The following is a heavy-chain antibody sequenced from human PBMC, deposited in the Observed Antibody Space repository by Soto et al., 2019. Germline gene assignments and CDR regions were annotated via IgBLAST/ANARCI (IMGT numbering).Heavy chain of an antibody. CDR3: ARERFIAARGDYYYGMDV. CDR1: GYTFTGYY. D-gene: IGHD6-6*01. J-gene: IGHJ6*02. V-gene: IGHV1-2*04. Sequence: QVQLVQSGAEVKKPGASVKVSCKASGYTFTGYYMHWVRQAPGQGLEWMGWINPNSGGTNYAQKFQGWVTMTRDTYISTAYMELSRMRSDDTAVYYCARERFIAARGDYYYGMDVWGQGTTVTVSS. CDR2: INPNSGGT.